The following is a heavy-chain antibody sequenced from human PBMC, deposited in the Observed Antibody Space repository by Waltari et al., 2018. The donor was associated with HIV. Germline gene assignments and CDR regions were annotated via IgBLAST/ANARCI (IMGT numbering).Heavy chain of an antibody. CDR3: ARQGGGRQNNAKYFDY. Sequence: QITLKESGPTLVKPTQTLTLTCTFSGFSLSTSGVGVGWIRQPPGQALEWLALIYWDDDKRYSPSLKSRLTITKDTPKSQVVLTMTNMDPVDTATYYCARQGGGRQNNAKYFDYWGQGTLVTVSS. J-gene: IGHJ4*02. V-gene: IGHV2-5*02. CDR2: IYWDDDK. D-gene: IGHD2-2*01. CDR1: GFSLSTSGVG.